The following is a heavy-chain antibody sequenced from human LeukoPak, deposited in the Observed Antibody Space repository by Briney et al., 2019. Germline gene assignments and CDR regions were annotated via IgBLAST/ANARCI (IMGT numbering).Heavy chain of an antibody. CDR3: TTVGTYYYDSSGYWAWIVY. CDR2: IRSKTDGGTT. J-gene: IGHJ4*02. V-gene: IGHV3-15*01. CDR1: GFTFSNAW. Sequence: VSVRLSCAASGFTFSNAWMSWVRQAPGKGLEWVGRIRSKTDGGTTDYAAPVKGRFTISRDDSKNTLYLQMNSLKTEDTAVYYCTTVGTYYYDSSGYWAWIVYWGQGTLVTVSS. D-gene: IGHD3-22*01.